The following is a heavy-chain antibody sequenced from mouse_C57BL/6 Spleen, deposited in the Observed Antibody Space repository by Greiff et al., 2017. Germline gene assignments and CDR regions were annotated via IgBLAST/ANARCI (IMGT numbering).Heavy chain of an antibody. CDR2: IDPADGET. CDR3: AREWNSNSWFAY. CDR1: GFNIKDYY. J-gene: IGHJ3*01. D-gene: IGHD2-5*01. V-gene: IGHV14-2*01. Sequence: VQLQQSGAELVKPGASVKLSCTASGFNIKDYYMHWVKQRTEQGLEWIGRIDPADGETKYAPKFKGKATITAATSSNTAYLQLSSLTAEDTAVYYCAREWNSNSWFAYWGQGTLVTVSA.